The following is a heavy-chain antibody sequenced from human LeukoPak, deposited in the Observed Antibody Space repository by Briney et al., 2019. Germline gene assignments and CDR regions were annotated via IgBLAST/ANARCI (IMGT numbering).Heavy chain of an antibody. CDR3: HHSSWFGTDAFDI. CDR2: ISYDGTKK. D-gene: IGHD6-13*01. CDR1: GFTFNNHA. J-gene: IGHJ3*02. V-gene: IGHV3-30-3*01. Sequence: PGGSLRLSCAASGFTFNNHAIHWVRQAPGKGLEWVAFISYDGTKKYYADSVKGRFTISRDISKNTLYFQMNSLSAEDTALYYCHHSSWFGTDAFDIWGQGTMVIVSS.